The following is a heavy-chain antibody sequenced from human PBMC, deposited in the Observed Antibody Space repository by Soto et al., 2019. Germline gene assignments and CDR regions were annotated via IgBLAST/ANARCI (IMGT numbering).Heavy chain of an antibody. Sequence: QITLRESGPTLVKPTQTLTLTCTFSGFSLSTSGVGVGWIRQPPGKALEWLALIYWNDDKRYSPSLRSRLTITKDTSKNQVVLTMTNMEPVDTATYYCGHGDPAYYDSSTYYRGTYFHHWGQGTLVTVSS. CDR3: GHGDPAYYDSSTYYRGTYFHH. CDR2: IYWNDDK. V-gene: IGHV2-5*01. CDR1: GFSLSTSGVG. J-gene: IGHJ1*01. D-gene: IGHD3-22*01.